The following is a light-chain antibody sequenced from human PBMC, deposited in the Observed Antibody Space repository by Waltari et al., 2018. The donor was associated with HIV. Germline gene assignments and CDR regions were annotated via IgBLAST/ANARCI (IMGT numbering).Light chain of an antibody. Sequence: QSVLTQPPSVSGAPRQRVTISCTGRSSTIAAGYDVHWYQQLPGTAPKLLIYGNNNRPSGVPDRFSGSKSGTSASLAVTGLQAEDEADYYCQSYDSSLSGYVFGTGTKVTVL. V-gene: IGLV1-40*01. J-gene: IGLJ1*01. CDR2: GNN. CDR3: QSYDSSLSGYV. CDR1: SSTIAAGYD.